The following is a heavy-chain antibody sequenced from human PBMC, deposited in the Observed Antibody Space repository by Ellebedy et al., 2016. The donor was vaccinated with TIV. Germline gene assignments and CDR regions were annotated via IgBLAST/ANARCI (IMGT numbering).Heavy chain of an antibody. J-gene: IGHJ4*02. D-gene: IGHD3-3*02. V-gene: IGHV3-23*01. Sequence: GGSLRLSXAASGFPFSTYSMNWVRQTPGKGLEWISGIGGSGEAIYYADSVRGRFSISRDNSKNTLFLQMNSLRVEDTAVYYCATEALDHWGQGTRVTVFS. CDR3: ATEALDH. CDR1: GFPFSTYS. CDR2: IGGSGEAI.